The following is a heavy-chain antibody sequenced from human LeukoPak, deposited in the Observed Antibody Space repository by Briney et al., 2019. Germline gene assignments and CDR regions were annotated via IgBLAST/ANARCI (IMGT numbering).Heavy chain of an antibody. CDR3: ARGHNYDFWSGYLIDY. V-gene: IGHV4-39*07. CDR2: IYYSGST. Sequence: SETLSLTCTVSGGSISSSSYYWGWIRQPPGKGLEWIGSIYYSGSTYYNPSLKSRVTISVDTSKNQFSLKLSSVTAADTAVYYCARGHNYDFWSGYLIDYWGQGTLVTVSS. J-gene: IGHJ4*02. D-gene: IGHD3-3*01. CDR1: GGSISSSSYY.